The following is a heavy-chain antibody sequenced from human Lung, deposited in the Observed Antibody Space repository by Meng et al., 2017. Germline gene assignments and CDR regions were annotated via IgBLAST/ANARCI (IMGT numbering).Heavy chain of an antibody. J-gene: IGHJ4*02. D-gene: IGHD6-19*01. CDR3: ARWGHSSAWPSQWYEY. Sequence: VQLVQSGAEVKNPGASLKASCKASGFTFNHHGFSWVRQAPGQELEWVGWISAYNGRTSYSQKLQGRVTMTTDTSTSTVYMEVRSLRSDDTAVYFCARWGHSSAWPSQWYEYWGQGTLVTVSS. CDR2: ISAYNGRT. V-gene: IGHV1-18*01. CDR1: GFTFNHHG.